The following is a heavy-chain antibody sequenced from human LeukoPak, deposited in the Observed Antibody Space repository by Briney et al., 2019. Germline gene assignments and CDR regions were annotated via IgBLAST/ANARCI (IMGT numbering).Heavy chain of an antibody. Sequence: GESLKISCKASGYSFATYWIGWVRQMPGKGLGWMGIIYPGDSDTRYSPSFQGLVTISADKSIGTAYLQWSSLRAEDTAVYYCAKSPPVKWELPRYFDYWGQGTLVTVSS. V-gene: IGHV5-51*01. D-gene: IGHD1-26*01. CDR3: AKSPPVKWELPRYFDY. J-gene: IGHJ4*02. CDR1: GYSFATYW. CDR2: IYPGDSDT.